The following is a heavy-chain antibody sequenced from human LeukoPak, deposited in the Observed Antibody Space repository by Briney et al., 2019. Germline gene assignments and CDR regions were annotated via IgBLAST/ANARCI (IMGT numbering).Heavy chain of an antibody. CDR2: MNPNSGNT. J-gene: IGHJ2*01. Sequence: ASVKVSCKASGYTFTSYDINWVRQATGQGLEWMGWMNPNSGNTGYAQKFQGRVTMTRNTSISTAYMELSSLRSEDTAVYYCARGIIREWELLGWYFDLWGRGTLVTVSS. CDR1: GYTFTSYD. V-gene: IGHV1-8*02. CDR3: ARGIIREWELLGWYFDL. D-gene: IGHD1-26*01.